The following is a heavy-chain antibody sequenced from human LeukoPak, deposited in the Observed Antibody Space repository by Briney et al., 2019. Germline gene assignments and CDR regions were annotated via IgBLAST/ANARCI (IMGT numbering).Heavy chain of an antibody. D-gene: IGHD3-9*01. Sequence: SETLSLTCTVSGGSISSGGYYWSWIRQHPGKGLEWIGYIYYSGSTNYNPSLKSRVTMSVDTSKNQFSLKLSSVTAADTAVYYCARATIRLEYYDILTGSQGYYYGMDVWGQGTTVTVSS. V-gene: IGHV4-61*08. CDR2: IYYSGST. J-gene: IGHJ6*02. CDR3: ARATIRLEYYDILTGSQGYYYGMDV. CDR1: GGSISSGGYY.